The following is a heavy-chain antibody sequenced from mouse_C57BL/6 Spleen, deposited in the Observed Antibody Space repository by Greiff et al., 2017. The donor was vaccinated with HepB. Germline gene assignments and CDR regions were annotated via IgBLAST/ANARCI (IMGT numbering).Heavy chain of an antibody. CDR2: IYPGDGDT. V-gene: IGHV1-80*01. J-gene: IGHJ4*01. D-gene: IGHD1-1*01. CDR1: GYAFSSYW. CDR3: ARSGYYGSSPFYYYAMDY. Sequence: VQLQQSGAELVKPGASVKISCKASGYAFSSYWMNWVKQRPGKGLEWIGQIYPGDGDTNYNGKFKGKATLTADKSSSTAYMQLSSLTSEDSAVYFCARSGYYGSSPFYYYAMDYWGQGTSVTVSS.